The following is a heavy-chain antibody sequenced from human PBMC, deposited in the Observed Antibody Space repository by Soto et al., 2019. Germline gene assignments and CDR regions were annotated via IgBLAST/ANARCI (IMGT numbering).Heavy chain of an antibody. V-gene: IGHV3-33*01. D-gene: IGHD3-10*01. Sequence: QVQLVESGGGVVQPERSLRLSCVASGFTFSSHGMHWVRQAPGKGLEWVAVIWNDGSKRYYADSVQGRFTISRDNSKNTLYRQMNSLRAEDTAVYYCARDMITMVRGADAFDIWGQGTMVTVSS. CDR1: GFTFSSHG. J-gene: IGHJ3*02. CDR2: IWNDGSKR. CDR3: ARDMITMVRGADAFDI.